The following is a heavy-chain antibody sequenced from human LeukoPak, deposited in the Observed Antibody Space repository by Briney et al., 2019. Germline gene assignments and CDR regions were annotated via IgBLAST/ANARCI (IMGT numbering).Heavy chain of an antibody. V-gene: IGHV1-46*01. CDR2: INLSGGST. CDR3: ARDYVDDIPMIKDY. D-gene: IGHD2-8*01. CDR1: GYTFTSYH. J-gene: IGHJ4*02. Sequence: PVASVKVSCKASGYTFTSYHMHWVRQAPGQGLEWMGKINLSGGSTTYAQKLQGRVTMTRDTSTSTVYMELSSLRSEDTAVYYCARDYVDDIPMIKDYWGQGTLVTVSS.